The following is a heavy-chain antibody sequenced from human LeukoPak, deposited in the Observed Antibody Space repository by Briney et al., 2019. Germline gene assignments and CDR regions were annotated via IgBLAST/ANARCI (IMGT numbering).Heavy chain of an antibody. Sequence: SETLSLTCAVYGGSFSGYYWSWIRQPPGKGLEWIGEINHSGSTNYNPSLKSRVTISVDTSKNQFSLKLSSVTAAVTAVYYCARGRRGSGWYDYYYYYGMDVWGQGTTVTVSS. CDR3: ARGRRGSGWYDYYYYYGMDV. D-gene: IGHD6-19*01. J-gene: IGHJ6*02. V-gene: IGHV4-34*01. CDR2: INHSGST. CDR1: GGSFSGYY.